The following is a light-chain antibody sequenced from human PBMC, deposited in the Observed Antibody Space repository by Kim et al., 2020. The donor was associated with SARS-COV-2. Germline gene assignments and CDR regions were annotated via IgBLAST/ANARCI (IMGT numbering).Light chain of an antibody. J-gene: IGKJ4*01. CDR3: QQLNSLPLT. V-gene: IGKV1-9*01. CDR1: QGASTY. Sequence: IQLTQSPSSLSASVGDRVTITCRASQGASTYLAWYQQKPAKAPKLLIHAASTLQSGVPSRFSGSGSGTHFTLTISSLQAEDFATYYCQQLNSLPLTLAEGPRWIS. CDR2: AAS.